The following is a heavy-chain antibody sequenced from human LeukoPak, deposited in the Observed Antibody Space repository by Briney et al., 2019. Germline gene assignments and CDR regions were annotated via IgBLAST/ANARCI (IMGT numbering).Heavy chain of an antibody. Sequence: PGGSLRLSCAASVLTFRAYGMHWVRQAPGKGLGWVAFIRFDGSNKYYADSVKGRFTISRDNPKNTLYLQMNSLTTDEAAVYCCGKDGASEWVADRHFDNWGQGTLVTVSS. V-gene: IGHV3-30*02. CDR3: GKDGASEWVADRHFDN. J-gene: IGHJ4*02. CDR1: VLTFRAYG. D-gene: IGHD6-6*01. CDR2: IRFDGSNK.